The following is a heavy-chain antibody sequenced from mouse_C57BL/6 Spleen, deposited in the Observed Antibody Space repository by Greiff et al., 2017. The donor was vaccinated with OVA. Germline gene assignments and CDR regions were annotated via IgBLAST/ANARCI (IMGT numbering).Heavy chain of an antibody. V-gene: IGHV6-3*01. J-gene: IGHJ3*01. CDR1: GFTFSNYW. CDR3: TVLPIYDGYYVAY. CDR2: IRLKSDNYAT. Sequence: EVKVEESGGGLVQPGGSMKLSCVASGFTFSNYWMNWVRQSPEKGLEWVAQIRLKSDNYATHYAESVNGRFTISRDDSKSSVYLQMNNLRAEDTGIYYCTVLPIYDGYYVAYWGQGTLVTVSA. D-gene: IGHD2-3*01.